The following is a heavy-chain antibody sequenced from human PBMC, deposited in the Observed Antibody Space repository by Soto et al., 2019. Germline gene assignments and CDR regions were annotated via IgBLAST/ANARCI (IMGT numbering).Heavy chain of an antibody. J-gene: IGHJ5*02. CDR3: ARSLRGVIIDFDP. CDR1: GFTVSSYG. D-gene: IGHD3-10*01. V-gene: IGHV3-30*03. CDR2: ISYDGSNK. Sequence: GGSLRLSCAASGFTVSSYGMHWVRQAPGKGLEWVAVISYDGSNKYYADSVKGRFTISRDNSKNTLYLQMNSLRAEDTALYYCARSLRGVIIDFDPWGQGT.